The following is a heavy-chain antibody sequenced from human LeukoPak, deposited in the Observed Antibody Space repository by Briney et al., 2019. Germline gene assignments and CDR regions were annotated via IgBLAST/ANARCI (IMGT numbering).Heavy chain of an antibody. V-gene: IGHV3-48*04. CDR1: GFTFSSYS. D-gene: IGHD3-10*01. CDR3: ARDQRSGSGTYRYDF. Sequence: GGSLRLSCTASGFTFSSYSMNWVRQAPGRGLEWVSYIRSTSDTIYYADSVKGRFTISRDNAKNSLYLQMNSLRVEDTAVYYCARDQRSGSGTYRYDFWGRGTLVTVSS. J-gene: IGHJ4*02. CDR2: IRSTSDTI.